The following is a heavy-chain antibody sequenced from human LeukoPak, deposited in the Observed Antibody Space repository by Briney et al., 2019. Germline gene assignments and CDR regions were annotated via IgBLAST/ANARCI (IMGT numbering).Heavy chain of an antibody. D-gene: IGHD3-10*01. J-gene: IGHJ3*02. CDR3: ARARGSGGDAFDI. CDR1: GGTFSSYA. CDR2: IIPIFGTA. Sequence: SVKVSCKASGGTFSSYAISWVRQAPGQGLEWMGGIIPIFGTANYAQKFQGRVTITADESTSTAYMELSSLRSEDTAVYYCARARGSGGDAFDIWGQGTKVTVSS. V-gene: IGHV1-69*13.